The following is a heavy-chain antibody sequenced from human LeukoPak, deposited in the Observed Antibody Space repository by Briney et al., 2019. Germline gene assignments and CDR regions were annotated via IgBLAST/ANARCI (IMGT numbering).Heavy chain of an antibody. V-gene: IGHV4-59*01. CDR3: ARVNSVEGDSYHYGIDV. CDR1: GGSISYYY. CDR2: IYYSGST. Sequence: SETLSLTCTVSGGSISYYYWSWIRQPPGKGLEWIGYIYYSGSTNYNPSLKSRVTISVDTSKNQFSLKLTSVTAADTAVYYCARVNSVEGDSYHYGIDVWGQGTTVTVSS. D-gene: IGHD2-21*01. J-gene: IGHJ6*02.